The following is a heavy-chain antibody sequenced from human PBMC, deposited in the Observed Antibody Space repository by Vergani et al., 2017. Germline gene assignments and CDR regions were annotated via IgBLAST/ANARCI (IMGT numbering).Heavy chain of an antibody. Sequence: QLQLQESGPGLVKPSETLSLTCTVSGGSISSSSYYWGWIRQPPGKGLEWIGSIYYSGSTYYNPSLKSRVTISVDTSKNQFSLKLSSVTAADTSVYYCARLYGPATFDIWGQGTMVTVSS. D-gene: IGHD4-17*01. CDR3: ARLYGPATFDI. J-gene: IGHJ3*02. CDR2: IYYSGST. V-gene: IGHV4-39*07. CDR1: GGSISSSSYY.